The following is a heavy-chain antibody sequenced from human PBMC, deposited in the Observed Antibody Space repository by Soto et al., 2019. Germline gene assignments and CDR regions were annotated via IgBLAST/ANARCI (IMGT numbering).Heavy chain of an antibody. D-gene: IGHD3-22*01. CDR1: GFTFSSYG. Sequence: GGSLRLSCAASGFTFSSYGMHWVRQAPGKGLEWVAVISYDGSNKYYADSVKGRFTISRDNSKNTLYLQMNSLRAEDTAVYYCARGFNYYDSSGPDYWGQGTLVTVSS. V-gene: IGHV3-30*03. CDR2: ISYDGSNK. J-gene: IGHJ4*02. CDR3: ARGFNYYDSSGPDY.